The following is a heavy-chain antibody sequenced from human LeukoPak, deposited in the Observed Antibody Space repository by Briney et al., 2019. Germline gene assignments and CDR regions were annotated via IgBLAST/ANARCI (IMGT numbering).Heavy chain of an antibody. J-gene: IGHJ5*02. V-gene: IGHV4-39*01. CDR2: IYYSGST. D-gene: IGHD6-13*01. Sequence: SETLSLTCTVSGGSISSSSYYWGWIRHPPGKGLEWIGSIYYSGSTYYNPSLKSRVTISVDTSKNKFSLKRRSVTAADTAVYYCARQSGIAAAGSNWFDPWGQGTLVTVSS. CDR1: GGSISSSSYY. CDR3: ARQSGIAAAGSNWFDP.